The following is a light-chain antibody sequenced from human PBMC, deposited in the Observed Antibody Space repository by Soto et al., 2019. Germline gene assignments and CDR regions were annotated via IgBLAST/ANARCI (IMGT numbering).Light chain of an antibody. J-gene: IGLJ3*02. CDR3: SSYTSSSTWV. V-gene: IGLV2-14*01. CDR2: EVS. Sequence: QSALTQPASVSGSPGQSITISCTGTSSDVGGYNYVSWYQQHPGKAPKLMIYEVSNRPSGVSNRFSGSKSGNTASLTISGLAAEDEADYYCSSYTSSSTWVFGGGTQLTVL. CDR1: SSDVGGYNY.